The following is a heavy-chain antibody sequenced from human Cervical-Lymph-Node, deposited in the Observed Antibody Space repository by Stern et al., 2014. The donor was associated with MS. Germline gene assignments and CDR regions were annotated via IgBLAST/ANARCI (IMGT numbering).Heavy chain of an antibody. J-gene: IGHJ4*02. CDR3: ARLEYTSWSRGFDS. D-gene: IGHD6-6*01. Sequence: EVQLVESGGGLVQPGGPLRLSCAASGFSFDSYWMSWVRQAPGKGLEWVANIRKDAGDKTYVDSVKGRFTVSRDNAKNSLYLQLDSLRVDDTAVYYCARLEYTSWSRGFDSWGQGTLVTVSS. CDR2: IRKDAGDK. V-gene: IGHV3-7*01. CDR1: GFSFDSYW.